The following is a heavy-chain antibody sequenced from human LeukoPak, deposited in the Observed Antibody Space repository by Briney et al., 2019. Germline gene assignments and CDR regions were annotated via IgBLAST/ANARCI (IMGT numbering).Heavy chain of an antibody. J-gene: IGHJ3*02. Sequence: SVKVSCKASGFTFTSSAVQWVRQARGQRLEWIGWVVVGSGNTNYAQKFQERVTITRDMSTSTAYMELSSLRSEDTAVYYCAADQWQQLYAFDIWGQGTMVTVSS. CDR3: AADQWQQLYAFDI. D-gene: IGHD6-13*01. V-gene: IGHV1-58*01. CDR2: VVVGSGNT. CDR1: GFTFTSSA.